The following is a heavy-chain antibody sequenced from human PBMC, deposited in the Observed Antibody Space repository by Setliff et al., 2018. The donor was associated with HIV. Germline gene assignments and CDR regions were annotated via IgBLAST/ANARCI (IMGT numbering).Heavy chain of an antibody. V-gene: IGHV4-4*02. Sequence: SETLSLTCAVSGVSTSNNNYWWSWVRQPPGKGLEWIGEAYHSGSTNYNPSLKSRVTISVDRSKNQFSLKLTSVTAADTAVYYCARGQLYCTNGVCYTSYYRIWGQGTLVTVSS. CDR3: ARGQLYCTNGVCYTSYYRI. CDR1: GVSTSNNNYW. CDR2: AYHSGST. D-gene: IGHD2-8*01. J-gene: IGHJ4*02.